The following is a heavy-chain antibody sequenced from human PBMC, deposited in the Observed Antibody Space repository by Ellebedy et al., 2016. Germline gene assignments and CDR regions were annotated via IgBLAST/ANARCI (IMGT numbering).Heavy chain of an antibody. CDR3: ARRLTTVTTNWFDP. J-gene: IGHJ5*02. CDR2: IYYSGST. Sequence: SETLSLTXTVSGGSISSYYWSWIRQPPGKGLEWIGYIYYSGSTNYNPSLKSRVTISVDTSKNQFSLKLSSVTAADTAVYYCARRLTTVTTNWFDPWGQGTLVTVSS. D-gene: IGHD4-17*01. V-gene: IGHV4-59*01. CDR1: GGSISSYY.